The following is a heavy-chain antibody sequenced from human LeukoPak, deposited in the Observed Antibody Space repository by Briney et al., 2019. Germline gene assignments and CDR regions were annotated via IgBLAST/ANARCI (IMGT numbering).Heavy chain of an antibody. Sequence: SVKVSCKASGGTFSSYAISWVRQAPGQGLEWMGGIIPIFGTANYAQKFQGRVTITADESTSTAYMELSSLRSEDTAVYYCARATFVDYYDSSGHYHSAFDIWGQGTIVTVSS. CDR2: IIPIFGTA. V-gene: IGHV1-69*13. CDR1: GGTFSSYA. D-gene: IGHD3-22*01. CDR3: ARATFVDYYDSSGHYHSAFDI. J-gene: IGHJ3*02.